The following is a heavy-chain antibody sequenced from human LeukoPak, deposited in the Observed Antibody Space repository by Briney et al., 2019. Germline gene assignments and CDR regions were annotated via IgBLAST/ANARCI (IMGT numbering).Heavy chain of an antibody. V-gene: IGHV3-74*01. CDR2: INSDGSST. CDR3: ARGRRPYSSSSTSLGY. D-gene: IGHD6-6*01. Sequence: GRSLRLSCSASEFTFSSYWMHWVRQAPGKGLVWVSRINSDGSSTSYADSVKGRFTISRDNAKNTLYLQMNSLRAEDTAVYYCARGRRPYSSSSTSLGYWGQGTLVTVSS. J-gene: IGHJ4*02. CDR1: EFTFSSYW.